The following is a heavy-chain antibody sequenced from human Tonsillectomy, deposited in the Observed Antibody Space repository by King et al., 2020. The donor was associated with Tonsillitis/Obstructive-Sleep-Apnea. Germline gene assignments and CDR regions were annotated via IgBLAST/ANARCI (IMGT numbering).Heavy chain of an antibody. Sequence: VQLQHWGAGLLKPSETLSLTCAVYGGSFSGYYWSWIRQPPGKGLEWIGEINHSGSTNYNPSPKSRVTISVDTSKNQFSLKLSSVTAADTAVYYCAGGVVTSEGIDYWGQGTLVTVSS. J-gene: IGHJ4*02. CDR3: AGGVVTSEGIDY. V-gene: IGHV4-34*01. D-gene: IGHD4-23*01. CDR1: GGSFSGYY. CDR2: INHSGST.